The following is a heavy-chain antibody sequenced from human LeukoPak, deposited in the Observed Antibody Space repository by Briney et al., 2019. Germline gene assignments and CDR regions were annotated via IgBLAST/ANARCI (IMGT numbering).Heavy chain of an antibody. V-gene: IGHV3-64*04. Sequence: GGSLRLSCSASGFTFSRYAMHWVRQAPGKGLEYVSAISSNGGSTYYADSVKGRFTISRDNSKNTLFLQMNSLRAEDTAVYYCAKDREGLSSGYDLEYFDYWGQGTLVTVSS. CDR2: ISSNGGST. CDR1: GFTFSRYA. J-gene: IGHJ4*02. D-gene: IGHD5-12*01. CDR3: AKDREGLSSGYDLEYFDY.